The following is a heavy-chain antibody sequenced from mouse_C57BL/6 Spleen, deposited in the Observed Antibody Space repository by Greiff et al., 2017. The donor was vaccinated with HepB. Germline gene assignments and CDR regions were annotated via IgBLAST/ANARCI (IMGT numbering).Heavy chain of an antibody. J-gene: IGHJ3*01. CDR2: INPNNGGT. V-gene: IGHV1-26*01. D-gene: IGHD1-1*01. CDR1: GYTFTDYY. Sequence: EVQLQQSGPELVKPGASEKISCKASGYTFTDYYMNWVKQSHGKSLEWIGDINPNNGGTSYNQKFKGKATLTVDKSSSTAYMDLRSLTSEDSSVYYCARVNYYGSSPFAYWGQGTLVTVSA. CDR3: ARVNYYGSSPFAY.